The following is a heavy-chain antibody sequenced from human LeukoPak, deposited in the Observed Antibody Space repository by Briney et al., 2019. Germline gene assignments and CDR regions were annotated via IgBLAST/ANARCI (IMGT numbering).Heavy chain of an antibody. CDR2: MNPNSGNT. Sequence: GASVKVSCKVSGYTFTSYDINWVRQATGQGLEWMGWMNPNSGNTGYAQKFQGRVTITRNTSISTAYMELSSLRSEDTAVYYCARAGYCGGDCYWFDYWGQGTLVTVSS. V-gene: IGHV1-8*03. CDR1: GYTFTSYD. CDR3: ARAGYCGGDCYWFDY. D-gene: IGHD2-21*01. J-gene: IGHJ4*02.